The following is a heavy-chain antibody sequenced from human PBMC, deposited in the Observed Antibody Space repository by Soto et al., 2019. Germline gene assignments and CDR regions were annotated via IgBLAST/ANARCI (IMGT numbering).Heavy chain of an antibody. V-gene: IGHV1-69*02. D-gene: IGHD2-2*01. Sequence: QVHLEQSGAEVKKPGSSVKVSCKAAGGTFSTYTLIWVRQAPGQGLEWMGRIIPMLTVTNSAQKFQGRVTLTADKSTSTAFMELTILTSDDTAVYYCSIGSWSAETFDVWGQGTMVTVSS. CDR3: SIGSWSAETFDV. J-gene: IGHJ3*01. CDR1: GGTFSTYT. CDR2: IIPMLTVT.